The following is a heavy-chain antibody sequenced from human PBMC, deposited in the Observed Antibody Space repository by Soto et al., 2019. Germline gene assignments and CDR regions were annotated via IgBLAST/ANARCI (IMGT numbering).Heavy chain of an antibody. V-gene: IGHV1-69*02. CDR1: GGTFSSYT. D-gene: IGHD1-26*01. CDR3: ASKVYPYSELLQEPGSDY. CDR2: IIPILGIA. Sequence: GASVKVSCKSSGGTFSSYTISWVRQAPGQGLEWMGRIIPILGIANYAQKFQGRVTITADESTSTAYMELSSLRSEDTAVYYCASKVYPYSELLQEPGSDYWGQGTLVTSPQ. J-gene: IGHJ4*02.